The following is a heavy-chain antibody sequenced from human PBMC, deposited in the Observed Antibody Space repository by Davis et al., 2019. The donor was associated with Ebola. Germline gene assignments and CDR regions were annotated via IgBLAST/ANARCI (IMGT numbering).Heavy chain of an antibody. CDR1: GFTFSDYY. V-gene: IGHV3-11*01. CDR2: ITSSGSTI. CDR3: ARDLLTGTTWDY. Sequence: GESLKISCAASGFTFSDYYMSWIRQAPGKGLEWVSYITSSGSTIYYADSMKGRFTISRDNAKNSLYLQMNSLRAEDTAVYYCARDLLTGTTWDYWGQGTLVTVSS. D-gene: IGHD1-20*01. J-gene: IGHJ4*02.